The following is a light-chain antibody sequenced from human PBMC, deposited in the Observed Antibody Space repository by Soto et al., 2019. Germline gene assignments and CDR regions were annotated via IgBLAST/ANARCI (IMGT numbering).Light chain of an antibody. CDR1: QGISGY. CDR3: QQFNAYPLT. Sequence: DIQLTQSPSFLSASVGDRVTLSCRASQGISGYLAWYQQKPGQAPKLLIYGASTWQSGVPSSFSGSASGTDFTLTISRLQPEDFAIYFCQQFNAYPLTFGRGTKLEIK. J-gene: IGKJ4*01. CDR2: GAS. V-gene: IGKV1-9*01.